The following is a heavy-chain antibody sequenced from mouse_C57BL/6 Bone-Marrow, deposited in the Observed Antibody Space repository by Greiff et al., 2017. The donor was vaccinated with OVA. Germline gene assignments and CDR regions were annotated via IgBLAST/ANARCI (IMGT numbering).Heavy chain of an antibody. V-gene: IGHV1-69*01. CDR2: IDPSDSYT. CDR3: ARTMVTTTWFAY. J-gene: IGHJ3*01. D-gene: IGHD2-2*01. CDR1: GYTFTSYW. Sequence: VQLQQPGAELVMPGASVKLSCKASGYTFTSYWMHWVKQRPGQGLEWIGEIDPSDSYTNYNQKFKGKSTLTVDKSSSTAYMQLSSLTSEDSAVYYCARTMVTTTWFAYWGQGTLVTVSA.